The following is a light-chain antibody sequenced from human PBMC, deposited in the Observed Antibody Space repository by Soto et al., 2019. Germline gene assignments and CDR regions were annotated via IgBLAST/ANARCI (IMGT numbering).Light chain of an antibody. J-gene: IGKJ5*01. CDR1: QTISPF. CDR2: ESS. CDR3: QHSSSDPIT. Sequence: DIQLTQSPPALSASVCDRVTITCLASQTISPFLNWYQCKPGKPPKLLIYESSTLRGGVSSRFSGSGSGTDFTLTIDSLQSDDFATYYCQHSSSDPITFGQGTRLEIK. V-gene: IGKV1-39*01.